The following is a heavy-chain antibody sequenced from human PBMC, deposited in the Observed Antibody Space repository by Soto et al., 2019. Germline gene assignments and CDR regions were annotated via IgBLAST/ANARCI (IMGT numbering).Heavy chain of an antibody. J-gene: IGHJ6*02. CDR3: ARYYYDSSGYYRDYYYYYGMDV. Sequence: SVKVSCKASGGTFSSYAISWVRQAPGQGLERMGGIIPIFGTANYAQKFQGRVTITADESTSTAYMELSSLRSEDTAVYYCARYYYDSSGYYRDYYYYYGMDVWGQGTTVTVSS. CDR1: GGTFSSYA. CDR2: IIPIFGTA. D-gene: IGHD3-22*01. V-gene: IGHV1-69*13.